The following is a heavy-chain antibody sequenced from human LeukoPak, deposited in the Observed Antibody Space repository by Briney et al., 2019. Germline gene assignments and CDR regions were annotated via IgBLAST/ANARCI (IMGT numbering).Heavy chain of an antibody. J-gene: IGHJ4*02. Sequence: PGESLTLSCAVTGLTFSNYDVIWGRQAPGEGVEWVSDIDGGCSYTFYAESVRCRFTISRDNSKNTLYLQMNSLRGDDTAVYWCAKRKDVGGTTAAFDYWGQGTLVTVSS. V-gene: IGHV3-23*01. CDR3: AKRKDVGGTTAAFDY. CDR1: GLTFSNYD. CDR2: IDGGCSYT. D-gene: IGHD1-1*01.